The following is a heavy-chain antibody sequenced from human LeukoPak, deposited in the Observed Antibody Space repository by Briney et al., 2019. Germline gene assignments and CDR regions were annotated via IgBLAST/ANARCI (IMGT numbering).Heavy chain of an antibody. D-gene: IGHD3-22*01. V-gene: IGHV4-39*07. Sequence: SETLSLTCTVSGGSISSSSYYWGWIRQPPGKGLEWIGSIYYSGSTYYNPSLKSRVTISVDTSKNQFSLKLSSVTAADTAVYYCARDRRGSSGYYGRSYFDYWGQGTLVTVSS. J-gene: IGHJ4*02. CDR3: ARDRRGSSGYYGRSYFDY. CDR2: IYYSGST. CDR1: GGSISSSSYY.